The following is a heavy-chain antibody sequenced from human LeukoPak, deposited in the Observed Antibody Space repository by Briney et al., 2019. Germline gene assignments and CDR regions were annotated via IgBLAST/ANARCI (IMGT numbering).Heavy chain of an antibody. CDR2: IYTSGST. CDR1: GGSISSYY. J-gene: IGHJ4*02. D-gene: IGHD6-13*01. CDR3: ARRMIAAAAYFDY. Sequence: PSETLSLTCTVSGGSISSYYWSWIRQPPGKGLEWIGYIYTSGSTNYNPSLKSRVTISVDTSKNQFSLKLSSVTAADTAVYYCARRMIAAAAYFDYWGQGTLVTVSS. V-gene: IGHV4-4*09.